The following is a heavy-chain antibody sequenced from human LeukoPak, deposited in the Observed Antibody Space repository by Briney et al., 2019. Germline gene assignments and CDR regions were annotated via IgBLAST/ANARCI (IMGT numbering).Heavy chain of an antibody. D-gene: IGHD3-10*01. CDR1: GYTFTGYY. Sequence: ASVKVSCKASGYTFTGYYMHWVRQAPGQELEWMGWINPNSDGTNYAQKFQGRVTMTRDTSISTAYMELSRLRSDDTAVYYCARDQTGGLGLLWFGEFQYYMDVWGKGTTVTVAS. J-gene: IGHJ6*03. CDR2: INPNSDGT. CDR3: ARDQTGGLGLLWFGEFQYYMDV. V-gene: IGHV1-2*02.